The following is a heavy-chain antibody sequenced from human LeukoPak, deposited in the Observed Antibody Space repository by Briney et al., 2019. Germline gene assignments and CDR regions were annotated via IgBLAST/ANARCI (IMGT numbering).Heavy chain of an antibody. CDR3: ARRDGADY. Sequence: SETLSLTCTVSGGSISSYYWSWIRQPPGKGLEWIGYIYYSGSTNYNPSLKSRVTISVDTSKNQSSLKLSSVTAADTAVYYCARRDGADYWGQGTLVTVSS. V-gene: IGHV4-59*08. J-gene: IGHJ4*02. D-gene: IGHD5-24*01. CDR1: GGSISSYY. CDR2: IYYSGST.